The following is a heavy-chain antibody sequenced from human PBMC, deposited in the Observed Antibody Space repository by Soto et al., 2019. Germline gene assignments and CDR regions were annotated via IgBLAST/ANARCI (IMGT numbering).Heavy chain of an antibody. Sequence: SETLSLTCAVYGGSFSGYYWSWIRQPPGKGLEWIGEINHSGSTNYNPSLKSRVTISVDTSKNQLSLKLSSVTAADTAVYYCAREARSPPVYCSSTSCYEGGNLEYYYYYYMDVWGKGTTVTVSS. CDR3: AREARSPPVYCSSTSCYEGGNLEYYYYYYMDV. CDR2: INHSGST. CDR1: GGSFSGYY. J-gene: IGHJ6*03. D-gene: IGHD2-2*01. V-gene: IGHV4-34*01.